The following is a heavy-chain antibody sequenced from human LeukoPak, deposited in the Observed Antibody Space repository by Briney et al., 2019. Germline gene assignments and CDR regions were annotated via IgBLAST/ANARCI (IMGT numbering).Heavy chain of an antibody. J-gene: IGHJ4*02. D-gene: IGHD6-6*01. Sequence: GGSLRLSCAAPRFTFSPYWMHSVRQAPGKGLECVLRINSDGTTYYGDCVEGRFTISRDNAKNTLYLEMNGLRAEDTAMYYCARDLYRSCDRWGQGTLVTVSS. CDR2: INSDGTT. CDR3: ARDLYRSCDR. V-gene: IGHV3-74*01. CDR1: RFTFSPYW.